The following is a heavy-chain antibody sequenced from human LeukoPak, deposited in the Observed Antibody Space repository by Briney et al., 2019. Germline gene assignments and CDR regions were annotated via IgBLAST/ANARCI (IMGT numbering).Heavy chain of an antibody. CDR3: ARDKITTVRGVISYYGMDV. V-gene: IGHV1-2*02. D-gene: IGHD3-10*01. CDR1: GYTFTGYY. CDR2: INPNSGGT. Sequence: VSVKVSCKASGYTFTGYYMHWVRQAPGQGLEWMGWINPNSGGTNYAQKFQGRVTMTRDTSISTAYMELSRLRSDDTAVYYCARDKITTVRGVISYYGMDVWGQGTTVTVSS. J-gene: IGHJ6*02.